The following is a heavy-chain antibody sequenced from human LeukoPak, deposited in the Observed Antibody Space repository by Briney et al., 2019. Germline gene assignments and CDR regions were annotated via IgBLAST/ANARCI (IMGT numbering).Heavy chain of an antibody. Sequence: SETLSLTCTVSGGSISSYYWSWIRQPPGKGLEWIGYIYYSGSTDYNPSLKSRVTISVDTSKNQFSLKLSSVTAADTAVYYCARLYSSSWYGPLYYYYYYMDVWGKGTTVTVSS. CDR1: GGSISSYY. J-gene: IGHJ6*03. CDR3: ARLYSSSWYGPLYYYYYYMDV. D-gene: IGHD6-13*01. CDR2: IYYSGST. V-gene: IGHV4-59*01.